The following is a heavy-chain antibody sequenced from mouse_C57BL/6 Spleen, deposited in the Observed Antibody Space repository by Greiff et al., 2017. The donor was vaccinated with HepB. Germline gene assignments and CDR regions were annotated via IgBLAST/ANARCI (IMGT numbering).Heavy chain of an antibody. CDR1: GYSITSGYY. J-gene: IGHJ2*01. D-gene: IGHD1-1*01. Sequence: EVKLMESGPGLVKPSQSLSLTCSVTGYSITSGYYWNWIRQFPGNKLEWMGYISYDGSNNYNPSLKNRISITRDTSKNQFFLKLNSVTTEDTATYYCARDLHYYGSSYGYWGQGTTLTVSS. CDR3: ARDLHYYGSSYGY. V-gene: IGHV3-6*01. CDR2: ISYDGSN.